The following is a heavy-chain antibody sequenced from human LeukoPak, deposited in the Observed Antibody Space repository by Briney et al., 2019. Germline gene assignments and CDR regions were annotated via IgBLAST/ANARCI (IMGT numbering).Heavy chain of an antibody. V-gene: IGHV3-23*01. D-gene: IGHD5-18*01. CDR1: EFMFSKYA. J-gene: IGHJ4*02. CDR2: VSASADST. Sequence: GGSLRLSCAASEFMFSKYAMSWVRQAPGKGLEWVSAVSASADSTYYADSVKGRFIISRDNSKNTLFLQMNSLRAEDTAVYYCAREFRSGYSYGYLFYWGQGTLVTVSS. CDR3: AREFRSGYSYGYLFY.